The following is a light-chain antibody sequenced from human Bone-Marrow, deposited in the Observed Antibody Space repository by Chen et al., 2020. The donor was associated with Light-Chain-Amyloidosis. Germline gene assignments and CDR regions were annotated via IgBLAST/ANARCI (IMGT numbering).Light chain of an antibody. V-gene: IGKV1-5*03. J-gene: IGKJ4*01. Sequence: DSQMTQSPSTLSASVGDRVTITCRASQSISNWLAWFQQKPGKAPKLLIYKATSLQSEVPSSFSGSGFGTEFTLTISSLQPDDFATYYCQQYYSYPLTFGGGTKVEVK. CDR2: KAT. CDR1: QSISNW. CDR3: QQYYSYPLT.